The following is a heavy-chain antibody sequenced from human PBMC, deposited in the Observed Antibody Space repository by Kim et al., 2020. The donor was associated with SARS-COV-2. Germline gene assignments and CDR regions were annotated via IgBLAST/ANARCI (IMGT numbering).Heavy chain of an antibody. D-gene: IGHD5-18*01. V-gene: IGHV3-48*03. CDR2: ISSSGSTI. J-gene: IGHJ4*02. Sequence: GGSLRLSCAASGFTFSSYEMNWVRQAPGKGLEWVSYISSSGSTIYYADSVKGRFTISRDNAKNSLYLQMNSLRAEDTAVYYCARVHPPLVDTAMVTDYWGQGTLVTVSS. CDR3: ARVHPPLVDTAMVTDY. CDR1: GFTFSSYE.